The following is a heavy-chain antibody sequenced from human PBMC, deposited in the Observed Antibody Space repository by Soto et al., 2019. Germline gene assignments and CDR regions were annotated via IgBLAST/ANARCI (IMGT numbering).Heavy chain of an antibody. CDR2: IYYSGST. V-gene: IGHV4-31*03. J-gene: IGHJ6*02. D-gene: IGHD3-3*01. CDR3: ASLWVIYDCWSGYYDYYGMDV. CDR1: GGSISSGGYY. Sequence: SETLSLTCTVSGGSISSGGYYWSWIRQHPGKGLEWIGYIYYSGSTYYNPSLKSRVTISVDTSKNQFSLKLSSVTAADTAVYYCASLWVIYDCWSGYYDYYGMDVWGQGTTVTVSS.